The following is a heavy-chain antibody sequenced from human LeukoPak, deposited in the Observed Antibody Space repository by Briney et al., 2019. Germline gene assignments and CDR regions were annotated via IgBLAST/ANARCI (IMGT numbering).Heavy chain of an antibody. V-gene: IGHV3-53*01. J-gene: IGHJ6*03. CDR1: GFSVSSNS. CDR2: IYSGTT. CDR3: ARRGSYPYYYYYYMDV. D-gene: IGHD1-26*01. Sequence: GGSLRLSCTVSGFSVSSNSMSWVRQAPGKGLEWVSFIYSGTTHYSDSVKGRFTISRDNSKNTLYLQMNSLRVEDTAVYYCARRGSYPYYYYYYMDVWGKGTTVTISS.